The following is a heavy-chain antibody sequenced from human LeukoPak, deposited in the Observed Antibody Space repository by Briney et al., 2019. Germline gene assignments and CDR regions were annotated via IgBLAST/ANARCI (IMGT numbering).Heavy chain of an antibody. CDR1: GFTFDDYG. Sequence: GGSLRLSCAASGFTFDDYGMHWVRQAPGKGLEWVAFIRYDESNKYYADSVKGRFTISRDNSKNTLYLQMNSLRDEDTAMYYCAKGTGETTITPRLDYWGQGTLVTVSS. J-gene: IGHJ4*02. CDR3: AKGTGETTITPRLDY. CDR2: IRYDESNK. V-gene: IGHV3-30*02. D-gene: IGHD3-16*01.